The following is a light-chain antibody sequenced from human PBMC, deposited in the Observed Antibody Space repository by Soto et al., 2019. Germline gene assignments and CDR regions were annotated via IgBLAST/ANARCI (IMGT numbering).Light chain of an antibody. CDR1: QSVTTN. V-gene: IGKV3-15*01. Sequence: EIVMSQSPATLSVSPGERATLSCRASQSVTTNLAWYQQTPGQAPRLLIYGASIRATGIPPRFSGSGPGTEFTLTISSLQSEDFAVYYCQQYDDWPPFTFGQGTKLEIK. J-gene: IGKJ2*01. CDR3: QQYDDWPPFT. CDR2: GAS.